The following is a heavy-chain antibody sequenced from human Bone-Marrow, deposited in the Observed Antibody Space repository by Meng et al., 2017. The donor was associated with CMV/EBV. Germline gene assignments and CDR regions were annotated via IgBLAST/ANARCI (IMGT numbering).Heavy chain of an antibody. D-gene: IGHD2-2*02. CDR3: ASGPFDEIVPAAIISVGYYYGMDV. J-gene: IGHJ6*02. CDR1: GFTFSSYS. Sequence: GESLKISCAASGFTFSSYSMNWVRQAPGKGLEWVSSISSSSSYIYYADSVKGRFTISRDNAKNSLYLQMNSLRAEDTAVYYCASGPFDEIVPAAIISVGYYYGMDVWGQGTTVTVSS. V-gene: IGHV3-21*04. CDR2: ISSSSSYI.